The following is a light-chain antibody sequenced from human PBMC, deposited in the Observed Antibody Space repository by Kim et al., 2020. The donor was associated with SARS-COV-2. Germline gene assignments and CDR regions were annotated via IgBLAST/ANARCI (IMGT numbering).Light chain of an antibody. CDR2: DVT. V-gene: IGLV2-14*03. CDR1: NSDVGTYNS. J-gene: IGLJ1*01. CDR3: TSYTSSTAYV. Sequence: QSITISCTGSNSDVGTYNSVSWYQLQPGTAPKLLIYDVTKRPSGVSRRFSGSKSGDTASLAISGLQADDEGDYFCTSYTSSTAYVFGPGTKVTVL.